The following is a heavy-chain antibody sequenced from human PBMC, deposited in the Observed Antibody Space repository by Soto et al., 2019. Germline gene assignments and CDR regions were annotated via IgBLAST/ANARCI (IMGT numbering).Heavy chain of an antibody. D-gene: IGHD2-2*01. CDR3: ARSQGSSTSLEIYYYYYYGMDV. J-gene: IGHJ6*02. CDR1: GGTFSSYA. CDR2: IIPISGTA. Sequence: QVQLVQSGAEVKKPGSSVKVSCKASGGTFSSYAISWLRQAPGQGLEWMGGIIPISGTANYAQKFQGRVTITADDSTSTAYMELSSLRSEDTAVYYCARSQGSSTSLEIYYYYYYGMDVWGQGTTVTVAS. V-gene: IGHV1-69*01.